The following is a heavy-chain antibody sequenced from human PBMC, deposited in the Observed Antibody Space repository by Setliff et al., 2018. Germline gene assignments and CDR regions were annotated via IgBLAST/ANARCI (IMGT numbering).Heavy chain of an antibody. V-gene: IGHV3-7*03. CDR1: GFNITGRW. Sequence: GGSLRLSREASGFNITGRWMSWVRQAPGKGLEWVANIKEDGSEQYYVNSGWGRFSISRDNARNAVFLEMSSLRGEDTAVYYCARDNVMLDDSRGIFYPWFDPWGQGTLVTVSS. J-gene: IGHJ5*02. D-gene: IGHD3-16*01. CDR3: ARDNVMLDDSRGIFYPWFDP. CDR2: IKEDGSEQ.